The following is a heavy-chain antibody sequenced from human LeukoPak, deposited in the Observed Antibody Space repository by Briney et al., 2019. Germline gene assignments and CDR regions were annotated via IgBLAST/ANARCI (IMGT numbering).Heavy chain of an antibody. J-gene: IGHJ4*02. V-gene: IGHV3-7*01. CDR3: GRDKGPNTIDY. D-gene: IGHD2-2*01. Sequence: GGSLRLSCAASGITFRTSWMSWVRQAPGKGLEWVASIKEDGGDKYYLDSVKGRFTISKENAKNSLSLQMDSLRAEDKAVYYCGRDKGPNTIDYWGQGTLVTVSS. CDR2: IKEDGGDK. CDR1: GITFRTSW.